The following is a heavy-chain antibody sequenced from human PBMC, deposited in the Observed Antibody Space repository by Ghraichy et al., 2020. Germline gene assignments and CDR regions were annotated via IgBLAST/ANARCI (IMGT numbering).Heavy chain of an antibody. CDR1: GFTFDDYA. D-gene: IGHD1-1*01. V-gene: IGHV3-9*01. J-gene: IGHJ4*02. CDR2: LTWNSGSI. CDR3: TKDTGRTITGGLDN. Sequence: GGSLRLSCAASGFTFDDYAMHWVRQAPGKGLEWVSGLTWNSGSIGYADSVKGRFTISRDNAKNSLYLQMNSLRGEDTAMYYCTKDTGRTITGGLDNWGQGTLVTVSS.